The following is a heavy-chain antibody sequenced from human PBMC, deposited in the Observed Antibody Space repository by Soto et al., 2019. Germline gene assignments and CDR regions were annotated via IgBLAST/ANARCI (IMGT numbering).Heavy chain of an antibody. Sequence: GGSLRLSCAASGFTFSSYAMSWVRQAPGKGLEWVSAISGSGGSTYYADSVKGRLTISRDNSKNTLYLQMNSLRAEDTAVYYCASXPEYCGGDCYSHWYFDLWGRGTLVTVSS. D-gene: IGHD2-21*02. V-gene: IGHV3-23*01. CDR3: ASXPEYCGGDCYSHWYFDL. J-gene: IGHJ2*01. CDR1: GFTFSSYA. CDR2: ISGSGGST.